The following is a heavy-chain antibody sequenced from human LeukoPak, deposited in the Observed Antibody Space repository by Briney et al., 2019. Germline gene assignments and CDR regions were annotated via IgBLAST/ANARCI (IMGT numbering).Heavy chain of an antibody. V-gene: IGHV3-11*06. Sequence: GGSLRLSCAASGFNFSEYYMTWIRQAPGKGLESVSDISSGSRYTNYADSVKGRFTISRDNAKNSLYLQMNSLRAEDTAVYYCAREMGYYDSSGYYYWGQGTLVTVSS. CDR3: AREMGYYDSSGYYY. CDR2: ISSGSRYT. J-gene: IGHJ4*02. CDR1: GFNFSEYY. D-gene: IGHD3-22*01.